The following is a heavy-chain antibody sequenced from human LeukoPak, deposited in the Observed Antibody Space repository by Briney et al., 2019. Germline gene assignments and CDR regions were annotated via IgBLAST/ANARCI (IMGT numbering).Heavy chain of an antibody. CDR1: GFTFSGYP. J-gene: IGHJ4*02. Sequence: TGGSLRLSCAASGFTFSGYPIHWVRQAPGKGLEWVAVISYDGSNKYYADSVKGRFTISRDNSKNTLYLQMNSLRAEDTAVYYCARDSRRYCSGGSCYGLNWGQGTPVTVSS. V-gene: IGHV3-30-3*01. CDR2: ISYDGSNK. D-gene: IGHD2-15*01. CDR3: ARDSRRYCSGGSCYGLN.